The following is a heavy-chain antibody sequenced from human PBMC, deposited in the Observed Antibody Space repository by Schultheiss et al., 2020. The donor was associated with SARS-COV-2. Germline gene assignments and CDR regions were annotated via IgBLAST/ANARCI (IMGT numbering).Heavy chain of an antibody. CDR2: ISGSGGST. V-gene: IGHV3-23*01. CDR1: GFTFSSYA. CDR3: ARAVFFDY. Sequence: GESLKISCKGSGFTFSSYAMSWVRQAPGKGLEWVSAISGSGGSTYYADSVKGRFTISRDNSKNTLYLQMNSLRAEDTAVYYCARAVFFDYWGQGTLVTVSS. J-gene: IGHJ4*02.